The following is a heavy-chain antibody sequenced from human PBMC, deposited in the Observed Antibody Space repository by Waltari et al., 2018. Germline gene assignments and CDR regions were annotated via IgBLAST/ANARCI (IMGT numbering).Heavy chain of an antibody. D-gene: IGHD3-10*01. CDR1: GFTCSRSW. CDR2: INPDGSGK. V-gene: IGHV3-7*01. Sequence: EVQLVESGGVLVQPGGSLRLSCVFSGFTCSRSWMDWVRQAPGKGVEWLATINPDGSGKYYVDSVKGRFTVSRDNAKNSLYLQMSSLRVEDTAVYYCTTDRWFGYFDYWGQGTLVTVSS. CDR3: TTDRWFGYFDY. J-gene: IGHJ4*02.